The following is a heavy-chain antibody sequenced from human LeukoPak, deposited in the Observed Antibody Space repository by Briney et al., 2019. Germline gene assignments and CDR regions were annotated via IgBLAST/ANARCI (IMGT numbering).Heavy chain of an antibody. CDR3: ARDFGYSYGGIFDY. CDR2: IKQDGSEK. Sequence: PGGSLRLSCAASGFTFSSYWMSWVRQAPGMGLEWVANIKQDGSEKYYVDSVKGRFTISRDNAKNSLYLQMNSLRAEDTAVYYCARDFGYSYGGIFDYWGQGTLVTVSS. J-gene: IGHJ4*02. CDR1: GFTFSSYW. D-gene: IGHD5-18*01. V-gene: IGHV3-7*01.